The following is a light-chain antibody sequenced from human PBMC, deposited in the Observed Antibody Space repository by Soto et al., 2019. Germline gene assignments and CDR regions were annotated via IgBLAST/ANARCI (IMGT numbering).Light chain of an antibody. CDR2: DSS. Sequence: VLTQSPATLSLSPGERATLSCRASQSVNNYLAWYQQKPGQAPRLLIFDSSKRATDIPARFSGSGSGTDFTLTISSLEPEDFAVYYCQERSNWPRFTFGPGTKVDIK. CDR3: QERSNWPRFT. V-gene: IGKV3-11*01. J-gene: IGKJ3*01. CDR1: QSVNNY.